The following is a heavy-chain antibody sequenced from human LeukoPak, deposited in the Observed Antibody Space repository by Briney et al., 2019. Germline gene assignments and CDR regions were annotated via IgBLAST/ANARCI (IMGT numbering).Heavy chain of an antibody. D-gene: IGHD3-10*01. CDR3: AREGTVRGEKPYDY. Sequence: ASVKVSCKASGYTFTNYGISWVRQAPGQGLEWMGWISGYNGNTKYAQKFQSRVTITTDIYTSTAYMELRSLRSDDTAVYYCAREGTVRGEKPYDYWGQGTLVTVSS. J-gene: IGHJ4*02. CDR2: ISGYNGNT. V-gene: IGHV1-18*01. CDR1: GYTFTNYG.